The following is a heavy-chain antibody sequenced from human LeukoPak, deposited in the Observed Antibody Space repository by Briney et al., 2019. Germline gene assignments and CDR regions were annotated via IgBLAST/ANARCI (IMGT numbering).Heavy chain of an antibody. Sequence: GGSLRLSCAASGFTFASYWMHWVRQAPGKGLVWVSHISTDGSSTIYADSVKGRFTMSRDNAKNTLYLQMNSLRAEDTAVYYCARVLYYGIDYWGQGTLVTVSS. CDR1: GFTFASYW. CDR2: ISTDGSST. V-gene: IGHV3-74*01. CDR3: ARVLYYGIDY. J-gene: IGHJ4*02. D-gene: IGHD3-10*01.